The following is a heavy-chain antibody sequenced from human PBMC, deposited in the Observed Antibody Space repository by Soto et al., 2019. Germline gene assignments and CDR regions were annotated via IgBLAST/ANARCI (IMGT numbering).Heavy chain of an antibody. J-gene: IGHJ4*02. D-gene: IGHD3-10*01. V-gene: IGHV3-30-3*01. CDR1: GFTFNSYA. Sequence: GSVRLSCAASGFTFNSYAMHGVRQAPGKGLEGVAVISYDGSNKYYADAVKGRFTISRDNPKNTLYLQMNSLRAEDTAVYYCARAELLPLWFGESNYFEYWGQGTLVTVSS. CDR3: ARAELLPLWFGESNYFEY. CDR2: ISYDGSNK.